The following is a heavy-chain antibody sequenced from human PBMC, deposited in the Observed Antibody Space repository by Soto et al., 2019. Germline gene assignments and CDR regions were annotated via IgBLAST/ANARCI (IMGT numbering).Heavy chain of an antibody. V-gene: IGHV4-59*08. D-gene: IGHD6-13*01. CDR1: GGSISSYY. CDR2: IYYSGST. CDR3: ARYRLHGQQLVLQNAFDI. Sequence: QVQLQESGPGLVKPSETLSLTCTVSGGSISSYYWSWIRQPPGKGLEWIGYIYYSGSTNYNPSLKSRVTISVDTSKKQFSLKQSSVAAADTTVYYCARYRLHGQQLVLQNAFDIWGQGTMVTVSS. J-gene: IGHJ3*02.